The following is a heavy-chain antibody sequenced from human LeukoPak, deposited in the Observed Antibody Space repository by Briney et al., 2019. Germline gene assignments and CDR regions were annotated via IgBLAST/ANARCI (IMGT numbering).Heavy chain of an antibody. CDR1: GYTFTTYG. D-gene: IGHD3-10*01. V-gene: IGHV1-18*01. CDR2: ISTYNGNT. J-gene: IGHJ3*02. Sequence: GASVKVSCKASGYTFTTYGISWVRQAPGQGLEWMGWISTYNGNTNYAQKLQGRVTMTTDTSTSTAYMELRSLRSDDTAVYYCARALIRVRGVRPRRDAFDIWGQGTMVTVSS. CDR3: ARALIRVRGVRPRRDAFDI.